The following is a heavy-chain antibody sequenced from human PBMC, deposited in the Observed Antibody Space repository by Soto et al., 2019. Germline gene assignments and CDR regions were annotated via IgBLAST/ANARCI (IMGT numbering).Heavy chain of an antibody. V-gene: IGHV1-46*01. CDR3: ARERREQLGGGYYYYYGMDV. CDR1: GYTFTSYY. CDR2: INPSGGST. Sequence: GASVKVSCKASGYTFTSYYMHWVRQAPGQGLEWMGIINPSGGSTSYAQKFQGRVTMTRDTSTSTVYMELSSLRSEDTAVYYCARERREQLGGGYYYYYGMDVWGQGTTVTVSS. J-gene: IGHJ6*02. D-gene: IGHD1-26*01.